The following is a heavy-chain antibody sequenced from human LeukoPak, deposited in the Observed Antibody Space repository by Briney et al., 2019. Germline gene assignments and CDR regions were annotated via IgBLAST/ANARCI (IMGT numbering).Heavy chain of an antibody. CDR2: ISSSGSTI. Sequence: PGGSLRLSCAASGFTFSDYYMSWIRQAPGKGLEWVSYISSSGSTIYYADSVKGRFTISRDNAKNPLYLQMNSLRAEDTAVYYCARVEYDSSGYYFDYWGQGTLVTVSS. D-gene: IGHD3-22*01. J-gene: IGHJ4*02. CDR3: ARVEYDSSGYYFDY. V-gene: IGHV3-11*04. CDR1: GFTFSDYY.